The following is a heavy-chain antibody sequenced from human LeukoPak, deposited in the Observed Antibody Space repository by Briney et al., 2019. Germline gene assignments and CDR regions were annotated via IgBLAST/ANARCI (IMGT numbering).Heavy chain of an antibody. CDR2: ITSSSSYI. CDR3: ARRDGITAAGHFLVDY. V-gene: IGHV3-21*01. J-gene: IGHJ4*02. Sequence: GGSLRLSCAASGFIFSRYGMNWVRQAPGKGLEWVSFITSSSSYIYYADSVKGRFTISRDNAKNSLYLQMNSLRAEDTAVYYCARRDGITAAGHFLVDYWGQGTLVTVSS. CDR1: GFIFSRYG. D-gene: IGHD6-13*01.